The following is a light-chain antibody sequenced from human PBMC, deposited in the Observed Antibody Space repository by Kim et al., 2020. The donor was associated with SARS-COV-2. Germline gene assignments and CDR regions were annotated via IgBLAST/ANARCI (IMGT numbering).Light chain of an antibody. V-gene: IGKV3-11*01. J-gene: IGKJ4*01. Sequence: LPQGEGATSPCRPSQVLRTYLPWYHTGPGQAPRLLTYEASNRAPGIPARFSGGGSGPDFLLTISSLGPEDFAVYYCQQRGAWPPTFGGGTTVDSK. CDR3: QQRGAWPPT. CDR1: QVLRTY. CDR2: EAS.